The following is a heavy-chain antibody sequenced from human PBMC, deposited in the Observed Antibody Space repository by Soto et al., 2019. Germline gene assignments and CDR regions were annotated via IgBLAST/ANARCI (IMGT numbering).Heavy chain of an antibody. J-gene: IGHJ4*02. D-gene: IGHD3-22*01. Sequence: QVQLVESGGGVVQPGRSLRLSCAASGFTFSTYAMHWVRRAPGKGLEWVAVISHDGSDEYYGDSVKGRFTISRVNSRNTLYLQRSSLRAEDTAVYFCARGDYYDGSGYYYRGIDYWGQGTLVTVSS. V-gene: IGHV3-30*14. CDR3: ARGDYYDGSGYYYRGIDY. CDR1: GFTFSTYA. CDR2: ISHDGSDE.